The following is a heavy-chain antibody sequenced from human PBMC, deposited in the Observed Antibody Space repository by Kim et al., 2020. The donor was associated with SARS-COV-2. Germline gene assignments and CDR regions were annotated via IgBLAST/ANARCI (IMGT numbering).Heavy chain of an antibody. V-gene: IGHV3-23*01. D-gene: IGHD3-3*01. CDR1: GFSFNTHA. Sequence: GGSLRLSCVTSGFSFNTHAMSWVRQSPGKGLEWVSSLSGSGGKTYYADSVKGRFTISRDNSKNTVYLQMNSLSVEDTALYYCAKDPVGVPGPYFDYWGQGTLATVSS. J-gene: IGHJ4*02. CDR3: AKDPVGVPGPYFDY. CDR2: LSGSGGKT.